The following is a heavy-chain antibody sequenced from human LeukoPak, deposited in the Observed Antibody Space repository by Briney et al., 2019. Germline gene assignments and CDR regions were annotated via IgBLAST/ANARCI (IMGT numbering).Heavy chain of an antibody. D-gene: IGHD4-17*01. V-gene: IGHV4-39*07. CDR1: GGSISSSSYY. CDR2: IYYSGST. Sequence: SETLSLTCTVSGGSISSSSYYWGWIRQPPGKGLEWIGSIYYSGSTYYNPSLKSRVTISVDTSKNQFSLKLSTVTAADTAVYYCARVPLRYLYYFDYWGQGTLVTVSS. J-gene: IGHJ4*02. CDR3: ARVPLRYLYYFDY.